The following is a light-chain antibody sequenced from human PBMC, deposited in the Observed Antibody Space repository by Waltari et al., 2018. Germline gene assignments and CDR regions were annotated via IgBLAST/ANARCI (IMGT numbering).Light chain of an antibody. CDR1: ESVKST. J-gene: IGKJ1*01. V-gene: IGKV3-15*01. CDR2: GAS. Sequence: EIVMTQSPATLSVSPGERATLSCRASESVKSTLAWYQQKPGQAPRLLIYGASTSATGISARFSGSGSGTEFTLTISSMQSEDFAVYYCQQYYKWPRTFGLGTKVEIK. CDR3: QQYYKWPRT.